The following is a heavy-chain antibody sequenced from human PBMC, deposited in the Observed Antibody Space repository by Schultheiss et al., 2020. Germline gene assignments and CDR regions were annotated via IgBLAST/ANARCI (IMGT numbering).Heavy chain of an antibody. V-gene: IGHV4-31*11. CDR1: GGSISSGGYY. D-gene: IGHD4-17*01. CDR3: ARMTTVTDDAFDI. Sequence: SETLSLTCAVSGGSISSGGYYWSWIRQHPGKGLEWIGYIYYSGSTYYNPSLKSRVTISVDTSKNQFSLKLSSVTAADTAVYYCARMTTVTDDAFDIWGQGTM. J-gene: IGHJ3*02. CDR2: IYYSGST.